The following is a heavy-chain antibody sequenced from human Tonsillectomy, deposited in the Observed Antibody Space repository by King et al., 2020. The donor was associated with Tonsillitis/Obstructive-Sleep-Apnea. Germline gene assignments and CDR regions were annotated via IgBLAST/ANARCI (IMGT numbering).Heavy chain of an antibody. D-gene: IGHD5-12*01. CDR1: GGSISSSNYY. CDR2: IYYSGST. J-gene: IGHJ5*02. V-gene: IGHV4-39*01. Sequence: QLQESGPGLVKPSETLSLTCTVSGGSISSSNYYWGWICQPPGKGLEWIGSIYYSGSTYYNPSLKSRVTISVDTSKNQFSLKLSSVTAADTALYYCARLPSPTIRGFDPWGQGTLVTVSS. CDR3: ARLPSPTIRGFDP.